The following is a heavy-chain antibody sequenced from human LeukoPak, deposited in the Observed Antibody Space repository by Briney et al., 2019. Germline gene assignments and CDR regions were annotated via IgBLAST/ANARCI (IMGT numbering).Heavy chain of an antibody. CDR1: GASITSGLYY. D-gene: IGHD6-6*01. V-gene: IGHV4-61*02. J-gene: IGHJ4*02. Sequence: SETLSLTCTVSGASITSGLYYWNWIRQPAGKGLEWIGRINTSGTNYNPSLKSRVTISVDSSRNQFSLKLSSVTAADTAVYYCARTKQLGYFDYWGQGTLVTVSS. CDR2: INTSGT. CDR3: ARTKQLGYFDY.